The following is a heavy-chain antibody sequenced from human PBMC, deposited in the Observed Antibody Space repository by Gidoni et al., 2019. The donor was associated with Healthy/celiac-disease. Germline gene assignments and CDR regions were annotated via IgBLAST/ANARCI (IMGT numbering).Heavy chain of an antibody. V-gene: IGHV1-8*01. Sequence: QVQLVQSGAEVKKPGASVKVSCKASGYTFPSYDITWVRQATGQGLEWMGWMNPNSGNTGYAQKFQGRVTMTRNTSISTAYMELSSLRSEDTAVYYCARGAAVGHGYYYGMDVWGQGTTVTVSS. J-gene: IGHJ6*02. D-gene: IGHD6-13*01. CDR3: ARGAAVGHGYYYGMDV. CDR2: MNPNSGNT. CDR1: GYTFPSYD.